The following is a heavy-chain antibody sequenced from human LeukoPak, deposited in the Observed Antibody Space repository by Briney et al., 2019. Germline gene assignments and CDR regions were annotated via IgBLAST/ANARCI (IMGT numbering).Heavy chain of an antibody. CDR2: IYYSGST. Sequence: SETLSLTCTVSGGSINSSYYYWGWIRQPPGKGLEWIGSIYYSGSTYYNPSLKSRVTISVDTSKNQFSLKLSSVTAADTAVYYCARTRQQLVRKAFDIWGQGTMVTVSS. J-gene: IGHJ3*02. CDR3: ARTRQQLVRKAFDI. CDR1: GGSINSSYYY. V-gene: IGHV4-39*01. D-gene: IGHD6-13*01.